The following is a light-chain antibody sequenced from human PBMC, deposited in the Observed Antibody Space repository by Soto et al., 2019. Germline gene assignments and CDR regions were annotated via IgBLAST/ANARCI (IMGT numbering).Light chain of an antibody. CDR2: ANS. V-gene: IGLV1-40*01. CDR3: QYYDPSLSVV. J-gene: IGLJ2*01. Sequence: QSVLTQPPSVSGAPGQRVTISCTGSSSNIGAGYDVHWYQQLPGTAPKLLMYANSNRPSGVPDRFSGSKSGTSASLAITGLQAEDEADYYCQYYDPSLSVVFGGGTKLTVL. CDR1: SSNIGAGYD.